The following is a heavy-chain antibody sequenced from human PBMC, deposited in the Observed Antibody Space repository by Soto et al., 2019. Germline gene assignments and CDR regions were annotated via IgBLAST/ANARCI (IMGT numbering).Heavy chain of an antibody. CDR1: GFTFSSYA. D-gene: IGHD4-4*01. CDR2: ISGSGGST. CDR3: AKAPSDYSAYYYYGMDV. V-gene: IGHV3-23*01. J-gene: IGHJ6*02. Sequence: GGSLRLSCAASGFTFSSYAMSWVRQAPGKGLEWVSAISGSGGSTYYADSVKGRFTISRDNSKNTLYLQMNSLRAEDTAVYYCAKAPSDYSAYYYYGMDVWGQGTTVTVS.